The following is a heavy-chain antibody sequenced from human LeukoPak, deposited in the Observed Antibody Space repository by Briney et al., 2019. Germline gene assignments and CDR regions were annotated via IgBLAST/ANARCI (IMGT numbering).Heavy chain of an antibody. CDR1: GGSISPYY. CDR3: ARVRSATAFDY. D-gene: IGHD2-21*02. Sequence: SETLSLTCTVSGGSISPYYWSWIRQPPGKGLEWIAYIYYSGSTNYNPSLKSRVTISVDTSKNQFSLKLSSVTAADTAVYYCARVRSATAFDYWGQGTLVTVS. CDR2: IYYSGST. J-gene: IGHJ4*02. V-gene: IGHV4-59*01.